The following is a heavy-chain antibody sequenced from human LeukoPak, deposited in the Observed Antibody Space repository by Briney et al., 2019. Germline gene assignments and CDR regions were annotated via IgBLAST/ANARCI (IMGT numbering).Heavy chain of an antibody. CDR3: ARGLTFYGILTGLDY. V-gene: IGHV4-34*01. D-gene: IGHD3-9*01. Sequence: SETLSLTCAVYGGSFNDYYWTWIRQPPGKGLEWIGEINHSGSTNCNPSLKSRVTISLDTSENQFSLKLTSVTAADTAVYYCARGLTFYGILTGLDYWGQGTLVTVSS. CDR2: INHSGST. CDR1: GGSFNDYY. J-gene: IGHJ1*01.